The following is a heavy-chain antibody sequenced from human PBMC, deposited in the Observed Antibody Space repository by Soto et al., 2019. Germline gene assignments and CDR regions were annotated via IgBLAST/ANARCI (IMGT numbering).Heavy chain of an antibody. CDR1: GFTFSSYA. J-gene: IGHJ3*02. CDR2: ISGSGGST. CDR3: AKPVSVVTATEDAFDI. D-gene: IGHD2-21*02. Sequence: EVQLLESGGGWVQPGGSLRLSCAASGFTFSSYAMSWVRQAPGKGLEWVSAISGSGGSTYYADSVKGRFTISRDNSKNTLYLQMNSLRAEDTAVYYCAKPVSVVTATEDAFDIWGQGTMVTVSS. V-gene: IGHV3-23*01.